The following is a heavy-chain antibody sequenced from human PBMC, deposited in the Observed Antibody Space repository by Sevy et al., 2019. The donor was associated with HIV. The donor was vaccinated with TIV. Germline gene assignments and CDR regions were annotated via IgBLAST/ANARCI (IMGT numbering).Heavy chain of an antibody. CDR3: TRDKEEGVGDY. CDR1: GFTFGDYA. Sequence: GGSLRLSCTASGFTFGDYAMSWFRQAPGKGLEWVGFIRSKAYGGTTEYAATVKGRFTISRDDSKSIAYLQMNSLKTEDTAVYYCTRDKEEGVGDYWGQGTLVTVSS. J-gene: IGHJ4*02. CDR2: IRSKAYGGTT. V-gene: IGHV3-49*03. D-gene: IGHD3-3*01.